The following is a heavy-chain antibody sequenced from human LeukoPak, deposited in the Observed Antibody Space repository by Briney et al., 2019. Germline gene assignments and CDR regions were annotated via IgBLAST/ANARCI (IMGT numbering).Heavy chain of an antibody. V-gene: IGHV3-30*04. D-gene: IGHD3-10*01. CDR1: GFTFSSYA. J-gene: IGHJ5*02. Sequence: AGGSLRLSCAASGFTFSSYAIHWVRQAPGKGLEWVAVISYDGSNKYYADSVKGRFTISRDNSKNTLYLQMNSLRAEDTAVYYCARETITMVRGVPLNWFDPWGQGTLVTVSS. CDR2: ISYDGSNK. CDR3: ARETITMVRGVPLNWFDP.